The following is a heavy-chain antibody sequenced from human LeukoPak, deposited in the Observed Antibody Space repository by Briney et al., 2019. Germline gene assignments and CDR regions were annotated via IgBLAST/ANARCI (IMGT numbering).Heavy chain of an antibody. J-gene: IGHJ4*02. CDR2: INPSGGST. CDR1: GYTLTELS. CDR3: ARDPGGDYGGD. D-gene: IGHD4-23*01. Sequence: GASVKVSCKVSGYTLTELSMHWVRQAPGQGLEWMGIINPSGGSTSYAQKFQGRVTMTRDTSTSTVYMELSSLRSEDTAVYYCARDPGGDYGGDWGQGTLVTVSS. V-gene: IGHV1-46*01.